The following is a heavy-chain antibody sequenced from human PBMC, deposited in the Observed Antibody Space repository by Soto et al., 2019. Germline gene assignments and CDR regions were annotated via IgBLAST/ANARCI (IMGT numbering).Heavy chain of an antibody. CDR3: ARDLNRIAARPDYYYGMDV. CDR2: ISYDGSNK. D-gene: IGHD6-6*01. CDR1: GFTFSSYA. J-gene: IGHJ6*02. Sequence: GGSLRLSCAASGFTFSSYAMHWVRQAPGKGLEWVAVISYDGSNKYYADSVKGRFTISRDNSKNTLYLQMNSLRAEDTAVYYCARDLNRIAARPDYYYGMDVWGQGTTVTVYS. V-gene: IGHV3-30-3*01.